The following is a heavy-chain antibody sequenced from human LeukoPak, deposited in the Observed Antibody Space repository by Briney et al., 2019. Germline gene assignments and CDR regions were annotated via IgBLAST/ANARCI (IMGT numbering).Heavy chain of an antibody. CDR3: ARGPRITIFGVVISGWFDP. CDR1: GGSFSGYY. V-gene: IGHV4-34*01. D-gene: IGHD3-3*01. J-gene: IGHJ5*02. CDR2: INHSGST. Sequence: KPSGTLSLTCAVYGGSFSGYYWSWIRQPPGKGLEWIGEINHSGSTNYNPSLKSRVTISVDTSKNQFSLKLSSVTAADTAVYYCARGPRITIFGVVISGWFDPWGQGTLVTVSS.